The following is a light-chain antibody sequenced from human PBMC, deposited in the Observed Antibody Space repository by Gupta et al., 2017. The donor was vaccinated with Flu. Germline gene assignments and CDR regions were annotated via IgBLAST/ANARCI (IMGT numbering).Light chain of an antibody. CDR3: QQYGSSSGLT. J-gene: IGKJ4*01. CDR1: QSVTSSQ. V-gene: IGKV3D-20*01. Sequence: RATLSCGASQSVTSSQLAWYQQKPGLAPRLLIYGASSRATGIPERFRGSGSGTDFTLTISRLEPEDFALYYCQQYGSSSGLTFGGGTKVELK. CDR2: GAS.